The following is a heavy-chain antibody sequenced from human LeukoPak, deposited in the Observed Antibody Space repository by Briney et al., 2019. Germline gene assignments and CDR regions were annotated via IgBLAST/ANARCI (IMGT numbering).Heavy chain of an antibody. CDR2: FDPEDGET. J-gene: IGHJ6*02. D-gene: IGHD3-22*01. CDR3: ARDYYDSSGYPDGMDV. Sequence: ASVKVSCKVSGYTLTELSMHWVRQAPGKGLEWMGGFDPEDGETIYAQKFQGRVTMTEDTSTDTAYMELSSLRSEDAAVYYCARDYYDSSGYPDGMDVWGQGTTVTVSS. CDR1: GYTLTELS. V-gene: IGHV1-24*01.